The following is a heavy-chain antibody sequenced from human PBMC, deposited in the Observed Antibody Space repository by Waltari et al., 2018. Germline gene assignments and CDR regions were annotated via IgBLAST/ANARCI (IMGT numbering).Heavy chain of an antibody. J-gene: IGHJ1*01. V-gene: IGHV4-39*01. CDR1: GGSITTNYN. Sequence: QLQLQESGPGLVRPSETLSLTCTVSGGSITTNYNWAWIHQPPGKGLEWMGNMQYRGSTFYNPSLMSRGTISLDTSKNQFSLTLTSVDAADTAVYFCGRIAFGDDGGYFQYWGQGTLVTVSS. D-gene: IGHD4-17*01. CDR2: MQYRGST. CDR3: GRIAFGDDGGYFQY.